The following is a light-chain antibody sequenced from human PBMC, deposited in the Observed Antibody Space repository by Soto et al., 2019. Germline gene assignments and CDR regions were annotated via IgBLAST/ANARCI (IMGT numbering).Light chain of an antibody. CDR1: QSISNY. J-gene: IGKJ3*01. CDR3: QQSYSSPLT. Sequence: DIQMTQSPSSLSASVGDRVTITCRASQSISNYLNWYQHKPGKAPKLLIYAASSLQGDVPSRFSGSGSGTDFTLTISSLQPDDFATYSCQQSYSSPLTFGPGTKVDIK. V-gene: IGKV1-39*01. CDR2: AAS.